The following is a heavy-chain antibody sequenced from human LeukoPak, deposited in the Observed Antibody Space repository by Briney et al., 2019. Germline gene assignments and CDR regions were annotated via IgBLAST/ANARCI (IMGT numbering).Heavy chain of an antibody. V-gene: IGHV3-53*01. Sequence: GGSLRLSCTVSGFTVSSNSMSWVRQAPGKGLEWVSFIYSDNTHYSDSVKGRFTISRDNSKNTLYLQMNSLRAEDTAVYHCARRAGAYSHPYDYWGQGTLVTDSS. CDR3: ARRAGAYSHPYDY. J-gene: IGHJ4*02. CDR1: GFTVSSNS. D-gene: IGHD4/OR15-4a*01. CDR2: IYSDNT.